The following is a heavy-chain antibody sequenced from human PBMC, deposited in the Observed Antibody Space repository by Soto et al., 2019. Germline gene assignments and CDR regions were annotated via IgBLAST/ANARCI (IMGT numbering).Heavy chain of an antibody. CDR1: GGSISGYY. CDR3: AKYRRTEADGYTLDF. J-gene: IGHJ4*02. CDR2: VYYSGST. D-gene: IGHD5-12*01. V-gene: IGHV4-59*01. Sequence: SETLSLTCTISGGSISGYYWSWIRQPPGKGLEWIGYVYYSGSTNYNPSLESRVTISIDTSKNQFSLKLTSVTAADTAVYYCAKYRRTEADGYTLDFWGQGTLVTVSS.